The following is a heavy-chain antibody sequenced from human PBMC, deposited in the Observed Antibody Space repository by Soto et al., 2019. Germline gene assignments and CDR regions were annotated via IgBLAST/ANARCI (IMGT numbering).Heavy chain of an antibody. D-gene: IGHD3-10*01. V-gene: IGHV3-48*03. Sequence: GGSLRLSCAASGFTFSSYEMNWVRQAPGKGLEWVSYISSSGSTIYYADSVKGRFTISRDNAKNTLYLQMNSLRAEDTAVYYCAKAHPRITMVRGVRPYYYYYYGMDVWGQGTTVTVSS. J-gene: IGHJ6*02. CDR3: AKAHPRITMVRGVRPYYYYYYGMDV. CDR1: GFTFSSYE. CDR2: ISSSGSTI.